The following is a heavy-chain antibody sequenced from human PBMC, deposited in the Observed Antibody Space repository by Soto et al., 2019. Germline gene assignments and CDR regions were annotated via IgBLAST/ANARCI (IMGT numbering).Heavy chain of an antibody. CDR2: ISGSGGST. Sequence: EVQLLESGGGLVQPGGSLRLSCAASGFTFSSYAMSWVRQAPGKGLEWASAISGSGGSTYYADSVKGRFTISRDNSKNTLYLQMHSLRAEDTAVYYCAKDSITMVRGVIITPDYFDYWGQGTLVTVSS. CDR3: AKDSITMVRGVIITPDYFDY. V-gene: IGHV3-23*01. J-gene: IGHJ4*02. CDR1: GFTFSSYA. D-gene: IGHD3-10*01.